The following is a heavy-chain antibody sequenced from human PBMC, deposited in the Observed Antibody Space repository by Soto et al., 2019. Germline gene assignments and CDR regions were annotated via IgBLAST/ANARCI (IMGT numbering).Heavy chain of an antibody. J-gene: IGHJ5*02. V-gene: IGHV4-30-4*01. D-gene: IGHD4-17*01. CDR3: ARAGTVTTFFDP. Sequence: QVQLQESGPGLVKPSQTLSLTCTVSGGSISSGDYYWSWIRQPPGKGLEWIGYIYYSGSTYYNPYLKSRVTISVDTSKTQFSLKLSSVTAADTAVYYCARAGTVTTFFDPWGQGTLVTVSS. CDR2: IYYSGST. CDR1: GGSISSGDYY.